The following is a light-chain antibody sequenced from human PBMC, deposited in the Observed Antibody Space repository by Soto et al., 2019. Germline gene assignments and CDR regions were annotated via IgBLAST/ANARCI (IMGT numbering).Light chain of an antibody. J-gene: IGKJ1*01. CDR1: QSVRTW. V-gene: IGKV1-5*03. Sequence: DIQMTQSPSTLSASIGDRVTITCRASQSVRTWLAWFQQKPGEAPKGLIYKLSYLESGVPPRFSGSGSETMFTLAINGLQAGDFATYYCLQYNTYPWTFGQGTKVDIK. CDR2: KLS. CDR3: LQYNTYPWT.